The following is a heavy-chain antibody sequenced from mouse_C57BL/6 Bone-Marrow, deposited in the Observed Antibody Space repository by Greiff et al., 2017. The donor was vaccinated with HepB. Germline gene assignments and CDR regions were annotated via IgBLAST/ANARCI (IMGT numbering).Heavy chain of an antibody. CDR2: ISGGGGNT. Sequence: EVQGVESGGGLVKPGGSLKLSCAASGFTFSSYTMSWVRQTPEKRLEWVATISGGGGNTYYPDSVKGRFTISRDNAKNTLYLQMSSLRSEDTALYYCARYDGNYWYFDVWGTGTTVTVSS. J-gene: IGHJ1*03. D-gene: IGHD2-1*01. CDR1: GFTFSSYT. V-gene: IGHV5-9*01. CDR3: ARYDGNYWYFDV.